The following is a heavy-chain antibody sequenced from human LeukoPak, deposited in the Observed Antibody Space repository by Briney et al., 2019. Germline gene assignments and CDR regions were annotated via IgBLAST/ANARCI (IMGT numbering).Heavy chain of an antibody. CDR1: GFTFSSYE. Sequence: GGSLRLSCAASGFTFSSYEMNWVRQAPGKGLEWVSYISSSGNTIYYADSVKGRFTISRDNAKNSLYLLMNSLRAEDTAVYYCARALRTVWGYYFDYWGQGTLVTVSS. CDR2: ISSSGNTI. V-gene: IGHV3-48*03. CDR3: ARALRTVWGYYFDY. J-gene: IGHJ4*02. D-gene: IGHD4-17*01.